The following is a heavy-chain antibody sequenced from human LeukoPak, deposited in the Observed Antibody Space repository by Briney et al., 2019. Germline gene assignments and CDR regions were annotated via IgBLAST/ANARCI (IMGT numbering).Heavy chain of an antibody. V-gene: IGHV4-34*01. CDR1: GGSLSGYY. CDR2: INHNAGA. Sequence: SETLSLTCAVYGGSLSGYYWTWVRQPPGKGLEWIGEINHNAGANYSPSLKGRITISLDTSKNQFSLKLRSVTAADTAVYYCARLTWELPPGGLYYNYYIDVWDKGATVTVSS. CDR3: ARLTWELPPGGLYYNYYIDV. D-gene: IGHD1-26*01. J-gene: IGHJ6*03.